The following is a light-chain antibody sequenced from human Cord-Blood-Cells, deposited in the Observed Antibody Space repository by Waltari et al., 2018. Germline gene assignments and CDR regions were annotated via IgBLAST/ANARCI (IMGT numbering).Light chain of an antibody. V-gene: IGKV3-15*01. CDR2: GAS. CDR3: QQYNNWPPTWT. J-gene: IGKJ1*01. Sequence: IVMPQSPDTLSVSPGESATLPCRSSQSVSSNLSLYQQNPGKAPRLLIYGASTRATGIPASFIGSGSGTEFTLNTSSLQSEDFAVYYCQQYNNWPPTWTFGQGTKVEIK. CDR1: QSVSSN.